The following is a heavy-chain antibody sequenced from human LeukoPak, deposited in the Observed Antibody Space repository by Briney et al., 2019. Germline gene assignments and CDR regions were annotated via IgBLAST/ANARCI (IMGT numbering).Heavy chain of an antibody. CDR1: GGSISSYY. D-gene: IGHD1-1*01. V-gene: IGHV4-59*01. CDR3: ASYLGTGIFDY. Sequence: PSETLSLTCTVSGGSISSYYWSWIRQSPGKGLEWIGYIYYSGTTNYNLSLESRVTISVDTSKNQFSLKLTSVTAADTAVYYCASYLGTGIFDYWGQGIQVTVSS. CDR2: IYYSGTT. J-gene: IGHJ4*02.